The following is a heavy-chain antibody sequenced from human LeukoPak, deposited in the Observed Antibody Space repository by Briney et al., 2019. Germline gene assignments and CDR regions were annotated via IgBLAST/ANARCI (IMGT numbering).Heavy chain of an antibody. Sequence: SDTLSLTCEVSGYSIDSDNWWGWIRQPPGKGLEWIGYIFYSGNIYYNPSLKSRVTMSIDTFKNHFSLNLSSVTAVDTAVYYCARAYGSLLSDFFDLRGQGTLVTVSS. D-gene: IGHD3-10*01. CDR3: ARAYGSLLSDFFDL. J-gene: IGHJ5*02. CDR2: IFYSGNI. CDR1: GYSIDSDNW. V-gene: IGHV4-28*05.